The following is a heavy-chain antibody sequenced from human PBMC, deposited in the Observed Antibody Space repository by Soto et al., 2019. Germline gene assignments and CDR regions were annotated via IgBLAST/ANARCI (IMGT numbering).Heavy chain of an antibody. J-gene: IGHJ4*02. CDR1: DCPLSIYY. D-gene: IGHD4-17*01. CDR3: AREPLYGEHYFDY. CDR2: IYTSGST. Sequence: PETLSHTCTVSDCPLSIYYWSGIRQPAGKGLEWIGRIYTSGSTNYNPSLKSRVTMSVDTSKNQFSLKLSSVTAADTAVYYCAREPLYGEHYFDYWGQGTLVTVS. V-gene: IGHV4-4*07.